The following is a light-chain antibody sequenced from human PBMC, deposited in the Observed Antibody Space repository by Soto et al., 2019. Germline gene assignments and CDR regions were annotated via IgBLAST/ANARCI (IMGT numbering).Light chain of an antibody. CDR1: QSVSGK. CDR3: QQYNNGPPWT. J-gene: IGKJ1*01. CDR2: DAS. V-gene: IGKV3-15*01. Sequence: EIVMTQSPDTLSLSPGERATLSCRASQSVSGKLAWYQHRPGQAPRLLIYDASIRATGIPARFSGSASGTVFTLNISSLQSEDFALYYCQQYNNGPPWTFGQGTKVEMK.